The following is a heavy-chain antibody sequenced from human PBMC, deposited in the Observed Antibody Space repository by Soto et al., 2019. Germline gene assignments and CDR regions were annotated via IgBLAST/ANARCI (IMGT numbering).Heavy chain of an antibody. CDR1: GFSFGSRA. CDR2: ISNDGKRQ. Sequence: LRLSFVASGFSFGSRAMHWVRQAPGNRLGWVAAISNDGKRQLYADSVKDRFTISRDNSRNTLDLQMNNLRTEDTGVYFCARDIYSYGSVGTPDIWGQGTMVTVSS. D-gene: IGHD5-18*01. V-gene: IGHV3-30*01. J-gene: IGHJ3*02. CDR3: ARDIYSYGSVGTPDI.